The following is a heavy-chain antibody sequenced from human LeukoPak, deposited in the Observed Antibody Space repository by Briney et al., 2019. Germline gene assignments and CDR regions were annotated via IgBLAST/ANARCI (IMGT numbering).Heavy chain of an antibody. D-gene: IGHD3-22*01. J-gene: IGHJ4*02. V-gene: IGHV1-18*01. CDR1: GYTFTSYG. CDR3: ARSRYYYDSSGYYYFDY. CDR2: ISVYNRNT. Sequence: ASVKVSCKASGYTFTSYGISWVRQAPGQGLEWMGWISVYNRNTNYAQKLQGRVTMTTDTSTSTAYMELRSLRSDDTAVYYCARSRYYYDSSGYYYFDYWGQGTLVTVSS.